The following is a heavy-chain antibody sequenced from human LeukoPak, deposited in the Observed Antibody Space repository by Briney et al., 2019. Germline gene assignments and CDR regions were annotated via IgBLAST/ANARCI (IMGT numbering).Heavy chain of an antibody. V-gene: IGHV3-21*01. D-gene: IGHD3-22*01. CDR3: ARVVYYDSSGPNFDY. J-gene: IGHJ4*02. CDR1: GFTFSSYS. Sequence: GGSLRLSCAASGFTFSSYSMNWVRQAPGKGLEWVSSISSSSSYIYYADSVKGRFTISRDNAKNSLYPQMNSLRAEDTAVYYCARVVYYDSSGPNFDYWGQGTLVTVSS. CDR2: ISSSSSYI.